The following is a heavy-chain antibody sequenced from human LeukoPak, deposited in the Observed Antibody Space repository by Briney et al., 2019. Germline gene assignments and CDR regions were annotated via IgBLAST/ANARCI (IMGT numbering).Heavy chain of an antibody. V-gene: IGHV4-4*07. CDR3: ALWRVATGTFAFDY. Sequence: SETLSLTCTVSGGSISTYYWTWIRQPAGKGLEWIGRIYTSGSTNYNPSLKSRVTMSVDTSKNQFSLNLSSVTAADTAVYYCALWRVATGTFAFDYWGQGTQVTVSS. J-gene: IGHJ4*02. CDR1: GGSISTYY. CDR2: IYTSGST. D-gene: IGHD2-21*02.